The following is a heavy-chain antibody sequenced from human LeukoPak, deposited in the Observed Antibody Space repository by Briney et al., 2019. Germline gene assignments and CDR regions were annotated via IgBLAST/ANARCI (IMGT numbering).Heavy chain of an antibody. CDR3: ARSASGYDA. V-gene: IGHV3-74*01. Sequence: GGSLRLSCAASGFPFSGYWMHWVRQAPGKGLVWVSRIDDDGAGTTYADSVKGRFTISRDNAKNTLYLQMNSLRVEDTAVYYCARSASGYDAWGQGTLVTISS. J-gene: IGHJ5*02. CDR1: GFPFSGYW. D-gene: IGHD5-12*01. CDR2: IDDDGAGT.